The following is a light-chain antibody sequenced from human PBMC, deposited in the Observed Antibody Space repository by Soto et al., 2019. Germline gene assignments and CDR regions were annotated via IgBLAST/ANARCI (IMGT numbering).Light chain of an antibody. Sequence: EVVLTQSPATLSLSPRERATLSCRARQIVCSELGWYQQKPGQAPRLVIFDASNRGTGIPARFRVSGSGTEFPLTISSLEPEDFAFYYCKHRGKWPITFRQGPRLEIK. V-gene: IGKV3-11*01. CDR3: KHRGKWPIT. J-gene: IGKJ5*01. CDR2: DAS. CDR1: QIVCSE.